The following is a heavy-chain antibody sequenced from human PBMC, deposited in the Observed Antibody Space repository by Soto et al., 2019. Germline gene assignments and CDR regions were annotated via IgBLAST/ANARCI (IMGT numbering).Heavy chain of an antibody. V-gene: IGHV3-33*01. Sequence: QVQLVESGGGVVQPGRSLRLSCAASGFNFNNYGMHWVRQAPGKGLEWVAVIWNDGNGYYYANSVKGRFTISRDNSKNTLYLQMSSLRAEDTAGYSCARRQSSPPTRGAASARGGMDVWGQGPTVTVSS. CDR2: IWNDGNGY. D-gene: IGHD1-26*01. CDR3: ARRQSSPPTRGAASARGGMDV. CDR1: GFNFNNYG. J-gene: IGHJ6*02.